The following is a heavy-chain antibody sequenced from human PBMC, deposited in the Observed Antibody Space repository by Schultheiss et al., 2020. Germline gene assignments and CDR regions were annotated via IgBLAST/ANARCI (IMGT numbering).Heavy chain of an antibody. CDR2: IWYDGSNK. J-gene: IGHJ4*02. CDR1: GFTFSSYG. D-gene: IGHD6-19*01. Sequence: GESLKISCAASGFTFSSYGMHWVRQAPGKGLEWVAVIWYDGSNKYYADSVKGRFTISRDNSKNTLYLQMNSLRAEDTAVYYCARDGARYSSGWFAGFDYWGQGTLVTVSS. CDR3: ARDGARYSSGWFAGFDY. V-gene: IGHV3-33*01.